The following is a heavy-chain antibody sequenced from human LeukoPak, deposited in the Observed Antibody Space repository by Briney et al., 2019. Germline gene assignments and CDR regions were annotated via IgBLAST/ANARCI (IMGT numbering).Heavy chain of an antibody. J-gene: IGHJ6*03. CDR3: ARDYAPRGYYDSSGSYYYYMDV. CDR2: IIPIFGTA. CDR1: GGTFSSYA. V-gene: IGHV1-69*01. D-gene: IGHD3-22*01. Sequence: GASVKVSCKASGGTFSSYAISWVRQAPGQGLEWMGGIIPIFGTANYAQKFQGRVTITADESTSTAYMELSSLRSEDTAVYYCARDYAPRGYYDSSGSYYYYMDVWGKGTTVTISS.